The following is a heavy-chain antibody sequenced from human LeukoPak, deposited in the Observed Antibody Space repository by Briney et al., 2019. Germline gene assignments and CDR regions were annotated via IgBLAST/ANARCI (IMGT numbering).Heavy chain of an antibody. V-gene: IGHV4-39*01. Sequence: PSETLSLTCTVSGGSISSSSYYWGWIRQPPGKGLEWIVSIYYSGSTYYNPSLKSRVTISVDTSKNQFSLKLSSVTAADTAVYYCASPRGRNYFDYWGQGTLVTVSS. CDR1: GGSISSSSYY. D-gene: IGHD3-10*01. CDR3: ASPRGRNYFDY. J-gene: IGHJ4*02. CDR2: IYYSGST.